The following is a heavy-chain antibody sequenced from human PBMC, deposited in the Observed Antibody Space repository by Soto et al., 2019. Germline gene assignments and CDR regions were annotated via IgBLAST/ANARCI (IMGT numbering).Heavy chain of an antibody. CDR2: ISSSSSYI. CDR3: ARDREHSSSWYTGPNWFDP. Sequence: XGSLRLSCAASGFTFSSYSMNWVRQAPGKGLEWVSSISSSSSYIYYADSVKGRFTISRDNAKNSLYLQMNSLRAEDTAVYYCARDREHSSSWYTGPNWFDPXGQGTLVTVSS. CDR1: GFTFSSYS. J-gene: IGHJ5*02. D-gene: IGHD6-13*01. V-gene: IGHV3-21*01.